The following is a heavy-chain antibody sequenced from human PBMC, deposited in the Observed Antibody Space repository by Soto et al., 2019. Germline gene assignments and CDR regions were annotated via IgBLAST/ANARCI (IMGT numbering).Heavy chain of an antibody. V-gene: IGHV1-3*01. CDR1: GYTFTSYA. CDR3: AIGRAGPFVVPAAMSVRDAFDI. Sequence: ASVKVSCKASGYTFTSYAMHWVRQAPGQRLEWMGWINAGNGNTKYSQKFQGRVTITRDTSASTAYMELSSLRSEDTAVYYCAIGRAGPFVVPAAMSVRDAFDIWGQGTMVTVSS. D-gene: IGHD2-2*01. CDR2: INAGNGNT. J-gene: IGHJ3*02.